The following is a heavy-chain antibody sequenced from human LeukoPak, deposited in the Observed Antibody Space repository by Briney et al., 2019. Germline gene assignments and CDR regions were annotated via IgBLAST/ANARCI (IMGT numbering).Heavy chain of an antibody. Sequence: WASVKVSCKASGYTFTSYDINWVRQAPGQGLEWMGWMNPNSGNTGYAQKFQGRVTITRNTSISTAYMELSSLRSEDTAVYYCARGDRGMGAAGYYYYYMDVWGKGTTVTVSS. CDR2: MNPNSGNT. V-gene: IGHV1-8*03. CDR3: ARGDRGMGAAGYYYYYMDV. J-gene: IGHJ6*03. CDR1: GYTFTSYD. D-gene: IGHD1-26*01.